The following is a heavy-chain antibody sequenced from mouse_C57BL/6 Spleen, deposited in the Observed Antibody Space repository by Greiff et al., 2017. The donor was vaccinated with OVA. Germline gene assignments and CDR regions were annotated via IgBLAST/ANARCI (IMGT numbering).Heavy chain of an antibody. CDR3: AREGLRGDYYFDY. Sequence: VKLMESGAELVMPGASVKLSCKASGYTFTSYWMHWVKQRPGQGLEWIGEIDPSDSYTNYNQKFKGKSTLTVDKSSSTAYMQLSSLTSEDSAVYYCAREGLRGDYYFDYWGQGTTLTVSS. D-gene: IGHD3-3*01. V-gene: IGHV1-69*01. J-gene: IGHJ2*01. CDR1: GYTFTSYW. CDR2: IDPSDSYT.